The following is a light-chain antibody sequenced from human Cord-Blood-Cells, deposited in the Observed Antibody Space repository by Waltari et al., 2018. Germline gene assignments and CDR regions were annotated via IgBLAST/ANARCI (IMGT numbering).Light chain of an antibody. J-gene: IGLJ3*02. CDR2: LNSDGSH. Sequence: QLVLTQSPSASASLGASVKLTCTLSSGHSSYAIAWHQQQPEKGHRYLMKLNSDGSHSKGDGIPDRFSGSSSGAERYLTISSRQSEDEADYDCQTWGTGIQVFGGGTKLTVL. CDR3: QTWGTGIQV. V-gene: IGLV4-69*01. CDR1: SGHSSYA.